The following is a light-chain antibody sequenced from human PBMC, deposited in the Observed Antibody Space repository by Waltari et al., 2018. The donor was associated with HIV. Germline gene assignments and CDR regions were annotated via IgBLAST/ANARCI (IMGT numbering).Light chain of an antibody. CDR3: CSYAGSWV. CDR1: TSDVGGYNY. Sequence: QSALTQPASVSGSPGPSIPLSCPGTTSDVGGYNYVSWYQQHPGKAPKLMIYDVSKRPSGVSNRFSGSKSGNTASLTISGLQAEDEADYYCCSYAGSWVFGGGTKLTVL. CDR2: DVS. V-gene: IGLV2-23*02. J-gene: IGLJ3*02.